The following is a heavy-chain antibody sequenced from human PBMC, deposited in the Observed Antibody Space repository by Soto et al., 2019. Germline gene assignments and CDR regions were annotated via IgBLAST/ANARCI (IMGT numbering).Heavy chain of an antibody. V-gene: IGHV1-8*01. D-gene: IGHD3-10*01. CDR2: MNPNSGNT. CDR3: AGGGYYGWGSPFDP. J-gene: IGHJ5*02. Sequence: QVQLVQSGAEVKKPGASVKVSCKASGYTFTRYDINWVRQATGQGLEWMGWMNPNSGNTGYAQTFQGKDTMTRNTSINTAYMALSSLRSGDTAVYYCAGGGYYGWGSPFDPWGQGTLVTVSS. CDR1: GYTFTRYD.